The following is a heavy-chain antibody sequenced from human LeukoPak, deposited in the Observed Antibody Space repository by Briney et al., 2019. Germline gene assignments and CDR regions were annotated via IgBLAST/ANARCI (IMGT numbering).Heavy chain of an antibody. J-gene: IGHJ4*02. Sequence: GGSLRLSCAASGITFIKYSMTWVRQAPGKGLEWVSAITGSGTFTDYADSVKGRFTISRDNSKSTLYLQMNSLRAEDTAVYYCAKRSAESSGYFDYWGQGTLVTVSS. CDR3: AKRSAESSGYFDY. CDR2: ITGSGTFT. CDR1: GITFIKYS. V-gene: IGHV3-23*01. D-gene: IGHD6-19*01.